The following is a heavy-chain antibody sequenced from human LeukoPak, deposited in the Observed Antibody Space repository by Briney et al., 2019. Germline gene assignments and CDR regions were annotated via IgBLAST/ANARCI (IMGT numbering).Heavy chain of an antibody. Sequence: PSETLSLTCTVSGGSISSSSYSWGWIRQPPGKGLEWIGSIYYSGSTYYNPSLKSRVTISVDTSKNQFSLKLSSVTAADTAVYYCAGEKQSSGWTYYYYGMDVWGQGTTVTVSS. CDR2: IYYSGST. D-gene: IGHD6-19*01. V-gene: IGHV4-39*01. CDR3: AGEKQSSGWTYYYYGMDV. J-gene: IGHJ6*02. CDR1: GGSISSSSYS.